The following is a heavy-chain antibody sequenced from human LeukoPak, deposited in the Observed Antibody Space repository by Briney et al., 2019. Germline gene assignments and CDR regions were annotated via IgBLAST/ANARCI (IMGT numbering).Heavy chain of an antibody. Sequence: GGSLRLSCTASGFTFSSYSMSWVRQAPGKGLEWVSYISRSSDAIYYENSVKGRFTISRDNAKNSLYLQMNSLRAEDTAVYYCARRDSTSTFDYWGQGTLVTVSS. CDR2: ISRSSDAI. CDR3: ARRDSTSTFDY. CDR1: GFTFSSYS. V-gene: IGHV3-48*01. J-gene: IGHJ4*02. D-gene: IGHD1-1*01.